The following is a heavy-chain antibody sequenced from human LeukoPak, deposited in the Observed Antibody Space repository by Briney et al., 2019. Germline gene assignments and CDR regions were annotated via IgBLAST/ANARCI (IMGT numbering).Heavy chain of an antibody. CDR3: ASGGRWGYWYFDL. Sequence: SETLSLTCAVSGYSISSGYYWGWIRQPPGKGLGWIGSIYHSGSTYYNPSLKSRVTISVDTSKNQFSLKLSSVTAADTAVYYCASGGRWGYWYFDLWGRGTLVTVSS. CDR2: IYHSGST. J-gene: IGHJ2*01. D-gene: IGHD3-16*01. V-gene: IGHV4-38-2*01. CDR1: GYSISSGYY.